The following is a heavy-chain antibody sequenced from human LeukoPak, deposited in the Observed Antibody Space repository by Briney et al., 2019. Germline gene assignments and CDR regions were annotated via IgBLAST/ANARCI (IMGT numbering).Heavy chain of an antibody. CDR2: ISSSSSTI. CDR3: ARDLATPYDP. J-gene: IGHJ5*02. CDR1: GFTFSSYS. V-gene: IGHV3-48*01. Sequence: GGSLRLSCAASGFTFSSYSMNWVRQAPGKGLEWVSYISSSSSTIYYADSVKGRFTISRDNAKNSLYLQMNSLRAEDTAVYYCARDLATPYDPLGQGTLVTVSS.